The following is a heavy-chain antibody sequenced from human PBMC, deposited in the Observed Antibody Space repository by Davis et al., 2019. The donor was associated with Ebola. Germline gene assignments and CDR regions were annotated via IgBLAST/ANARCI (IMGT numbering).Heavy chain of an antibody. J-gene: IGHJ3*02. CDR2: ISGSGGST. D-gene: IGHD1-1*01. CDR1: GFTFSSYA. CDR3: TRIHRAGLTGYDFDI. Sequence: PGGSLRLSCAASGFTFSSYAMSWVRQAPGKGLEWVSAISGSGGSTYYADSVKGRFIISRDNAENSLFLQMTSLRAEDTAVYYCTRIHRAGLTGYDFDIWGQGTMVTVSS. V-gene: IGHV3-23*01.